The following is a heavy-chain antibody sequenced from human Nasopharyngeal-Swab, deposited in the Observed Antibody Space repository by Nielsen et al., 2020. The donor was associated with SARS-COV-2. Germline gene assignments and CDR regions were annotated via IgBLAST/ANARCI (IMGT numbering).Heavy chain of an antibody. CDR1: GGSISSGGHY. CDR2: LYHSGST. J-gene: IGHJ6*02. V-gene: IGHV4-31*03. CDR3: ARAVVDFYYGMDV. D-gene: IGHD3-16*02. Sequence: SETLSLTCTVSGGSISSGGHYWTWIRQYPGRGLEWLGYLYHSGSTYFKPSLRSRLTISIDTSKNQFSLKLSSVTAADTAVYYCARAVVDFYYGMDVWGQGTSVTVSS.